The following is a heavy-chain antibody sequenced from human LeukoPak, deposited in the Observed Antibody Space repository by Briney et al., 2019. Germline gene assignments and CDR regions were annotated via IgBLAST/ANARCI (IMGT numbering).Heavy chain of an antibody. CDR2: IIPIFGTA. D-gene: IGHD6-19*01. J-gene: IGHJ4*02. CDR3: ARGPGIAVADNFDY. Sequence: SVKVSCKASGGTFSSYAISWVRQAPGQGLEWMGGIIPIFGTANYAQKFQGRVTITADKSTSTAYMELSSLRSEDTAVYHCARGPGIAVADNFDYRGQGTLVTVSS. V-gene: IGHV1-69*06. CDR1: GGTFSSYA.